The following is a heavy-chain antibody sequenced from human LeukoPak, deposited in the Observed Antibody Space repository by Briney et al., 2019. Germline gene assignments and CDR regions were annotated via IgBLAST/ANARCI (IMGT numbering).Heavy chain of an antibody. J-gene: IGHJ4*02. V-gene: IGHV1-18*01. CDR2: ISPYNGAT. Sequence: ASVKVSCKASGYTFTTYGITWIRQAPGQGLEWLGWISPYNGATEYAQNLQDRVSMTTDTSTNTAYIEVRSLKSDDTAVYYCARDSDWNVDYWGQGTLVTVSS. CDR3: ARDSDWNVDY. CDR1: GYTFTTYG. D-gene: IGHD1-1*01.